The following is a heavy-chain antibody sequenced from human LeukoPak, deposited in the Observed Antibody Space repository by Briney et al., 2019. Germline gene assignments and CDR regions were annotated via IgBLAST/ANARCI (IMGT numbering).Heavy chain of an antibody. CDR2: ILYDGSDK. V-gene: IGHV3-30*04. J-gene: IGHJ4*02. CDR3: ARDWGYGSGTYYID. D-gene: IGHD3-10*01. CDR1: GFTFSSHT. Sequence: SGGSLRLSCAASGFTFSSHTMHWVRQAPGKGLESVAVILYDGSDKYYADSVKGRFSISRDNSKNTLYLQVNGLRAEDTAVYYCARDWGYGSGTYYIDWGQGTLVTVSS.